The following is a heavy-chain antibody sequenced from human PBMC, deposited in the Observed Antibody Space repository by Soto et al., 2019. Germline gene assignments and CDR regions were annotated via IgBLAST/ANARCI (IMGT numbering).Heavy chain of an antibody. CDR2: IYWDDSK. CDR3: AHAYGVGSLY. D-gene: IGHD2-8*01. V-gene: IGHV2-5*02. CDR1: GFSLTTDRVG. J-gene: IGHJ4*02. Sequence: QITLKESGPTLVKPTQTLTLTCTFSGFSLTTDRVGVGWIRQPPGEALEWLAVIYWDDSKTYRPSLESRLTITKDTSQTHVALTMTNMVSLDTATYFCAHAYGVGSLYWGQGTLVTVPS.